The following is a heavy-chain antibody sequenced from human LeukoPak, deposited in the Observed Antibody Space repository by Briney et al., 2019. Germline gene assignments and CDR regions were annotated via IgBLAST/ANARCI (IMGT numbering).Heavy chain of an antibody. CDR1: GGSFSGDY. V-gene: IGHV4-34*11. CDR3: ARDLGYSSGWPDYYYGMDV. CDR2: IYYSGSD. Sequence: SETLSLTCAVYGGSFSGDYWSWSCHPPPKGQGWVGYIYYSGSDNYNPSLKSRVTISVDTSKNQFSLKLSSVTAADTAVYYCARDLGYSSGWPDYYYGMDVWGQGTTVTVSS. D-gene: IGHD6-19*01. J-gene: IGHJ6*01.